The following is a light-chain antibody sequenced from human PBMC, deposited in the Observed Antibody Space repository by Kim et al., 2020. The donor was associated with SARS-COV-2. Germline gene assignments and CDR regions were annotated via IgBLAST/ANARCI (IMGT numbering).Light chain of an antibody. CDR2: GAS. V-gene: IGKV3-20*01. CDR3: QQYGSSPMCT. CDR1: QSVSSSY. Sequence: EIVLTQSPGTLSLSPGERATLSCRASQSVSSSYLAWYQQKSGQAPRLLIYGASSRATGIPDRFSGSGSGTDFTLTISRLEPEDFAVYYCQQYGSSPMCTFGQGTKLEI. J-gene: IGKJ2*02.